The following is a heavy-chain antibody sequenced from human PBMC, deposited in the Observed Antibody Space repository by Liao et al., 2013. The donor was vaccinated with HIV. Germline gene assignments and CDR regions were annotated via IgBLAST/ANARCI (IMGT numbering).Heavy chain of an antibody. CDR2: VYIRGKP. D-gene: IGHD2-8*01. CDR3: AIGFNNGRGFAY. CDR1: GGSVDSYY. Sequence: QVQLQESGPGLVKPSETLALNCSVSGGSVDSYYWTWVRQPAGKGLEWIGRVYIRGKPITTLVKNRVTISLDTSRSQFSLQLTSVTAADSAMYYCAIGFNNGRGFAYWGQGILVSVSS. V-gene: IGHV4-4*07. J-gene: IGHJ4*02.